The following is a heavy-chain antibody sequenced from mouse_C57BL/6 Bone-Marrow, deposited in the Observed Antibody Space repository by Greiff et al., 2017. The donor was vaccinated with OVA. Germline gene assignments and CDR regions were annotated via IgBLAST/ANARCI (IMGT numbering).Heavy chain of an antibody. CDR3: TRVGLRRSAWFAY. CDR1: GYTFTDYE. V-gene: IGHV1-15*01. D-gene: IGHD2-2*01. CDR2: IDPETGGT. Sequence: QVQLKQSGAELVRPGASVTLSCKASGYTFTDYEMHWVKQTPVHGLEWIGAIDPETGGTAYNQKFKGKAILTADKSSSTAYMELRSLTSEDSAVYYCTRVGLRRSAWFAYWGQGTLVTVSA. J-gene: IGHJ3*01.